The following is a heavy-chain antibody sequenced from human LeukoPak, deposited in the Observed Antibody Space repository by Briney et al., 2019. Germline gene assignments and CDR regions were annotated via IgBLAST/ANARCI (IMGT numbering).Heavy chain of an antibody. Sequence: GESLKISCQGSGYTFSNYWIGWVRQRPGKGLEWMGIIYLGDSDTRYSPSFQGQVTISADKSISTAYLQWSSLKASDTAMYYCAREVAVSETHYIRSYNCFDPWGQGTLFTVSS. J-gene: IGHJ5*02. D-gene: IGHD6-19*01. V-gene: IGHV5-51*01. CDR2: IYLGDSDT. CDR1: GYTFSNYW. CDR3: AREVAVSETHYIRSYNCFDP.